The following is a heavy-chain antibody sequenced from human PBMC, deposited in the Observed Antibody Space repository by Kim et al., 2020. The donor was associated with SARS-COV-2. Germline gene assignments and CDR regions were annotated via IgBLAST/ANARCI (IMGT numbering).Heavy chain of an antibody. CDR3: AKDPYYYDSSLVSSYYYYYGMEV. V-gene: IGHV3-30*18. J-gene: IGHJ6*02. D-gene: IGHD3-22*01. CDR2: ISYDGSNK. Sequence: GGSLRLSCAASGFTFSSYGMHWVRQAPGKGLEWVAVISYDGSNKYYADSVKGRFTISRDNSKNTLYLQMNSLRAEDTAVYYCAKDPYYYDSSLVSSYYYYYGMEVWGQGTTVTVSS. CDR1: GFTFSSYG.